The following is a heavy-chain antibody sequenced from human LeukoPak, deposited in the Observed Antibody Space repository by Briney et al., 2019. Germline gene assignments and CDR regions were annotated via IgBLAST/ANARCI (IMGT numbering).Heavy chain of an antibody. CDR1: GGSISSGDYY. V-gene: IGHV4-30-4*01. D-gene: IGHD3-3*01. J-gene: IGHJ4*02. CDR3: ARQRTEYYDFDY. CDR2: IYYSGST. Sequence: PSQTLSLTCTVSGGSISSGDYYWSWIRQPPGKGLEWIGYIYYSGSTYYNPSLKSRVTISVDTSKNQFSLKLSSVTAADTAVYYCARQRTEYYDFDYWGQGTLVTVSS.